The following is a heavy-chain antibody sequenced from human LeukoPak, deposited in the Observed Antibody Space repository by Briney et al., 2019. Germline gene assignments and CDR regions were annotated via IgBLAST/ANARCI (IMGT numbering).Heavy chain of an antibody. D-gene: IGHD2-21*01. CDR2: IQQDGSEK. CDR3: ARGVVIAPQTFDY. J-gene: IGHJ4*02. V-gene: IGHV3-7*03. CDR1: GFTFSTYW. Sequence: GGSLRLSCAASGFTFSTYWMNWVRQAPGKGLEWVANIQQDGSEKNYVDSVKGRFTISRDNTKNLMYLQMNSLRPEDTAVYYCARGVVIAPQTFDYWGQGTLVTVSS.